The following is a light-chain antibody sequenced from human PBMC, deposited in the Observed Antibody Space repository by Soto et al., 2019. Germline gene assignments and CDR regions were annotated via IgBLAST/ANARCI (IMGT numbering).Light chain of an antibody. Sequence: QAVVTQEPSLTVSPGGTVTLTCASSTGAVTSGYYPNWFQQKPGQAPRALIYSTNKQHSWTPARFSGSLLGGKAALTLSGVQPEDEAEYYCLLYYGGAQVFGGGTKVTVL. CDR2: STN. CDR3: LLYYGGAQV. CDR1: TGAVTSGYY. V-gene: IGLV7-43*01. J-gene: IGLJ3*02.